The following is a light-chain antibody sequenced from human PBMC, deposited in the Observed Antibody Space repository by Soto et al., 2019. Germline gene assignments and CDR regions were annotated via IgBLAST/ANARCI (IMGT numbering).Light chain of an antibody. CDR2: ANS. Sequence: QAVVTQPPSVSGAPGQRVTISCTGSSSNIGAGYDVHWYQQLPGTAPKLLIYANSNRPSGVPDRFSGSKSGTTASLAITGLQAEDEADYYCHSYDGSQSALFGGGTKLTVL. J-gene: IGLJ3*02. CDR3: HSYDGSQSAL. V-gene: IGLV1-40*01. CDR1: SSNIGAGYD.